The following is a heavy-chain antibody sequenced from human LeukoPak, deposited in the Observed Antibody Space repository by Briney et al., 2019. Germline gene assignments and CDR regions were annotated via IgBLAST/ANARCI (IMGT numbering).Heavy chain of an antibody. J-gene: IGHJ4*02. CDR3: VRDIDH. Sequence: PGGSLRLSCAASGFTFGTYWMSWVRQPPGKGLEWVANINEDGSQKDYLDSVKGRFTISRDNAKDSLYLQMSSLRAEDAAIYYCVRDIDHWGQGTLVTVSS. CDR1: GFTFGTYW. V-gene: IGHV3-7*04. CDR2: INEDGSQK.